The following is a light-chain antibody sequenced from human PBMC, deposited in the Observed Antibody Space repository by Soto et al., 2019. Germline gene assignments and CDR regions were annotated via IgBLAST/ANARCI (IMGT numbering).Light chain of an antibody. V-gene: IGKV1-39*01. J-gene: IGKJ3*01. Sequence: DIQMTQSPSSLSASVGDRVTITCRASQTVATSLSWYQQKPGKAPKLLIYAASTLQSGVPSRFSGSGSATGFTLTINSLQPEDFGSYYCQQSWRSPFTFGQGTKVDIK. CDR3: QQSWRSPFT. CDR1: QTVATS. CDR2: AAS.